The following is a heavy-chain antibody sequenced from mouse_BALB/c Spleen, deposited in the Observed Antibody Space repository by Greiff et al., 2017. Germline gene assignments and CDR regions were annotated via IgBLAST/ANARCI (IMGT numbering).Heavy chain of an antibody. CDR1: GFSLTSYG. CDR3: ARGWLRPWYAMDY. D-gene: IGHD2-2*01. Sequence: VQLQQSGPGLVAPSQSLSITCTVSGFSLTSYGVHWVRQPPGKGLEWLGVIWAGGSTNYNSALMSRLSISKDNSKSQVFLKMNSLQTDDTAMYYCARGWLRPWYAMDYWGQGTSVTVSS. J-gene: IGHJ4*01. V-gene: IGHV2-9*02. CDR2: IWAGGST.